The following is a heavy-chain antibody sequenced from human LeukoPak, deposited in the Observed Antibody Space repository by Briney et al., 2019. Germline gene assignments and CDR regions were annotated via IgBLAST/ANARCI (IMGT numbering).Heavy chain of an antibody. D-gene: IGHD3-3*01. CDR1: GATFCSYP. V-gene: IGHV1-69*13. J-gene: IGHJ3*02. Sequence: SVTVSCNSSGATFCSYPISWVRQAPGQGLEWLGGSIPIFGTPNYPQKFKGRVTITGDESTSTAYMELSSLRSEDTAVYYCARELVYRITIFGVVIIHDAFDIWGQGTMVTVSS. CDR2: SIPIFGTP. CDR3: ARELVYRITIFGVVIIHDAFDI.